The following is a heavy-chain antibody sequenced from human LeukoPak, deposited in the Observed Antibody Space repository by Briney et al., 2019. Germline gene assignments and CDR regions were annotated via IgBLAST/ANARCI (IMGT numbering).Heavy chain of an antibody. Sequence: PSETLSLTCAVSGGSISSSNWWSWVRQPPGKGLEWIGEIYHSGSTNYNPSLKSRVTISVDKSKNQFSLKLSSVTAADTAVYYCARDRTRGYSYGYGFDPWGQGTLATVSS. D-gene: IGHD5-18*01. V-gene: IGHV4-4*02. J-gene: IGHJ5*02. CDR2: IYHSGST. CDR3: ARDRTRGYSYGYGFDP. CDR1: GGSISSSNW.